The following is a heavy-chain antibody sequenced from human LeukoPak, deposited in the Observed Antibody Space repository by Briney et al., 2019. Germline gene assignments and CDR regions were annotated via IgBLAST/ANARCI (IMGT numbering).Heavy chain of an antibody. Sequence: GGSLRLSCEASGFTFNTYSMNWARQAPGKRLERVSSIDISVGYMFYADSVKGRFIISRDNAKDSLYLQMSSLRVEDRAVYYCLRGDRRDYWGQGTLVTVSS. CDR1: GFTFNTYS. CDR3: LRGDRRDY. V-gene: IGHV3-21*06. J-gene: IGHJ4*02. CDR2: IDISVGYM.